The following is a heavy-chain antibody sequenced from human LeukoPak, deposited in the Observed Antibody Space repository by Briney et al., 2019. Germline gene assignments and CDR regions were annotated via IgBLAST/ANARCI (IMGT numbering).Heavy chain of an antibody. CDR3: AKDIYGDYEYYLDY. CDR2: ISGSGGST. V-gene: IGHV3-23*01. J-gene: IGHJ4*02. D-gene: IGHD4-17*01. Sequence: GGSLRLSCAASGFTFSSYAMSWVRQAPGKGLEWVSAISGSGGSTYYADSVKGRFTISRDNSKNTLYLQMNSLRAEDTAVYYCAKDIYGDYEYYLDYWGQGTLVTVSS. CDR1: GFTFSSYA.